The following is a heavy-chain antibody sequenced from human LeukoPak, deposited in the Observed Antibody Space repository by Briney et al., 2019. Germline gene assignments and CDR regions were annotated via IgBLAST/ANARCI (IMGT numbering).Heavy chain of an antibody. CDR3: ARPPEWKPRGDAFDI. J-gene: IGHJ3*02. D-gene: IGHD3-3*01. CDR2: IYPGDSDT. V-gene: IGHV5-51*01. Sequence: GESLKISCKGSGYSFTSYWIGWVRQMPGKGLEWMGIIYPGDSDTRYSPSFQGQVTISADKSISTAYLQWSSLKASDTAMYYCARPPEWKPRGDAFDIWGQGTMVTVSS. CDR1: GYSFTSYW.